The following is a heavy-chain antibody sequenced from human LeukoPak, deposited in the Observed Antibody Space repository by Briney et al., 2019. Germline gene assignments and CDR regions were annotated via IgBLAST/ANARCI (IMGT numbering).Heavy chain of an antibody. CDR2: ISNSSSYI. V-gene: IGHV3-21*01. Sequence: GGSLRLSCAASGFTFSNYSMNWVRQAPGKGLEWVSSISNSSSYIYYADSVKGRFTISRDNAKNSLYLQMNSLRAEDTGVYYCARDQGGYNAFDIWGQGTMVTVSS. CDR3: ARDQGGYNAFDI. D-gene: IGHD5-12*01. J-gene: IGHJ3*02. CDR1: GFTFSNYS.